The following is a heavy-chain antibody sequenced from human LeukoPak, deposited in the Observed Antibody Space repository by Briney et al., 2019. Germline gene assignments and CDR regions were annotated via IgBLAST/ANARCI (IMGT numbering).Heavy chain of an antibody. V-gene: IGHV4-4*07. D-gene: IGHD3-22*01. CDR2: LYASGST. Sequence: SETLSLTCTVSGGSISTYFWSWIRQPAGKGLEWIGRLYASGSTNYNPSLKSRLTMSADTSKNQFSLNLRSVTAADTAIYYCARDRVDSSGYYYYYGIDVWGQGTAVTVSS. CDR3: ARDRVDSSGYYYYYGIDV. J-gene: IGHJ6*02. CDR1: GGSISTYF.